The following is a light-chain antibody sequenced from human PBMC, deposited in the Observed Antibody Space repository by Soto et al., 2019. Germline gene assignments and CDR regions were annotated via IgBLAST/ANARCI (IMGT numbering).Light chain of an antibody. CDR3: SSYTRSTALV. V-gene: IGLV2-14*01. J-gene: IGLJ1*01. Sequence: QSVLAQPASVSGSPGQSITISCTGASSDLGRYNYVSWYQQHPGKAPKLMIYEVSYRPSGVSNRFSGSKSGNTASLTISGLQADDEADYYCSSYTRSTALVFGTGTKLTVL. CDR1: SSDLGRYNY. CDR2: EVS.